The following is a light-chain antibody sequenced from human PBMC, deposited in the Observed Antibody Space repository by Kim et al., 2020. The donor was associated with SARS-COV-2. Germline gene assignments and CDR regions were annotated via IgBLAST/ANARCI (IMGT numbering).Light chain of an antibody. V-gene: IGLV3-1*01. CDR1: KLGDKY. CDR2: QHN. Sequence: SYELTQPPSVSVSPGQTASITCSGDKLGDKYACWYQQKPGQSPVLVTYQHNKRPSGIPERFSGSNSGKTATLTISGTQALDEADYYCQAWDSSTVVFGGG. CDR3: QAWDSSTVV. J-gene: IGLJ2*01.